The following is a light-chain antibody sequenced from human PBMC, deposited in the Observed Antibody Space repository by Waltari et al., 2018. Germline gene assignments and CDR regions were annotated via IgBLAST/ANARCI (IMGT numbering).Light chain of an antibody. CDR3: QQYNSYPYT. V-gene: IGKV1-5*03. Sequence: DIQMTQSPSTLSASVGDRVTITCRASQSINSWLAWYQQKPGKAPKLLISKASNLESGVPSRFSASESGTEFTLTISSLQPDDFATYYCQQYNSYPYTFGQGTKLEIK. J-gene: IGKJ2*01. CDR2: KAS. CDR1: QSINSW.